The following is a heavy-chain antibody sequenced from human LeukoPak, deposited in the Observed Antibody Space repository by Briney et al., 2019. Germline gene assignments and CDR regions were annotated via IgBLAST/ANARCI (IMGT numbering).Heavy chain of an antibody. V-gene: IGHV4-4*07. Sequence: SETLSLTCTVSDXSISSYSGSWIRQPAGKGLEWIGHIYTTGSTNYNPSLKSRVTMSVDTSKNQFSLRLSSVTAADTAVYYCARDRAVAEFDHWGQGTLVTVSS. CDR1: DXSISSYS. D-gene: IGHD6-19*01. CDR3: ARDRAVAEFDH. J-gene: IGHJ4*02. CDR2: IYTTGST.